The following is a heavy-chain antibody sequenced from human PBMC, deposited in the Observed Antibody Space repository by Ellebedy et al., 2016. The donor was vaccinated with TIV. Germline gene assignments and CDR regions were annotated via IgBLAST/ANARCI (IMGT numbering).Heavy chain of an antibody. J-gene: IGHJ4*02. V-gene: IGHV4-59*01. CDR1: GGSIRNYY. CDR3: AASESADSDY. D-gene: IGHD2-2*01. Sequence: SQTLSLTCAVSGGSIRNYYCTWIRQPPGKGLEWIGHMYYSGSSNYNPSLKSRVTMSIDTSKNQFSLKMSSVTAADTAVYYCAASESADSDYWGPGTLVTVSS. CDR2: MYYSGSS.